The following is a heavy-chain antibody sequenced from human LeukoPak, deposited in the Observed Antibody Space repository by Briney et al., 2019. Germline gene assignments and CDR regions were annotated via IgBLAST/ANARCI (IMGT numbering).Heavy chain of an antibody. J-gene: IGHJ4*02. CDR1: GFTFSSYW. CDR2: INSDGSST. CDR3: ARGAYCGGDCPLPNSLY. V-gene: IGHV3-74*01. Sequence: GGSLRLSCAASGFTFSSYWMHWVRQAPGKGLVWVSRINSDGSSTSYADSVKGRFTISRDNAKNTLYLQMNSLRAEDTAVYYCARGAYCGGDCPLPNSLYWGQGTPVTVFS. D-gene: IGHD2-21*01.